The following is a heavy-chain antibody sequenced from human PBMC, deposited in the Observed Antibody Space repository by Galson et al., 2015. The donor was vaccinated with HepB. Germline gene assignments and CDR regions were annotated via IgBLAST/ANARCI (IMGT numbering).Heavy chain of an antibody. D-gene: IGHD3-22*01. J-gene: IGHJ5*02. CDR1: GYTFTSYY. Sequence: SGYTFTSYYMHWVRQAPGQGLEWMGIINPSGGSTSYAQKFQGRVTMTRDTSTSTVYMELSSLRSEDTAVYYCARDRYYYDSSGAGWFDPWGQGTLVTVSS. CDR3: ARDRYYYDSSGAGWFDP. CDR2: INPSGGST. V-gene: IGHV1-46*03.